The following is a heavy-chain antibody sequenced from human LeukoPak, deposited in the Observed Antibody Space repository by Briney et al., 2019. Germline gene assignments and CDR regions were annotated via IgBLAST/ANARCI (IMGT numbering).Heavy chain of an antibody. CDR1: GGSISSYY. CDR2: VFHTGDS. D-gene: IGHD2-15*01. Sequence: SETLSLTCTVSGGSISSYYWSWIRQPPGKGLEWIGYVFHTGDSNCNPSLKRRVTMSLDTSKNQLSLRLTSVTAADTAVYYCARHPFATPFDRWGRGTLVTVSS. CDR3: ARHPFATPFDR. V-gene: IGHV4-59*08. J-gene: IGHJ5*02.